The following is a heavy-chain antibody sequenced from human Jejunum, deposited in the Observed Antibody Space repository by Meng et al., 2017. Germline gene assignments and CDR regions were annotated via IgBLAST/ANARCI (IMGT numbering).Heavy chain of an antibody. Sequence: GESLKISCAASGFTFSTYAMTWVRQAPGKGLEWVSGITDSGRGTHYADSVKGRFTISRDNSKNTLYLQMNSLRAEDTAIYYCAKTKDDKTFRNFDSWGQGALVTVSS. D-gene: IGHD3-3*02. J-gene: IGHJ4*02. CDR2: ITDSGRGT. CDR3: AKTKDDKTFRNFDS. V-gene: IGHV3-23*01. CDR1: GFTFSTYA.